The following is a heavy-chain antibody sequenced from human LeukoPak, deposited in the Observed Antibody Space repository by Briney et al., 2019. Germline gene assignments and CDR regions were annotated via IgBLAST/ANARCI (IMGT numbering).Heavy chain of an antibody. CDR1: GFTFSSYW. D-gene: IGHD1-1*01. CDR2: IKQDGSEK. Sequence: GGSLRLSCVASGFTFSSYWMSWVRLAPGKGLEWVANIKQDGSEKYYVDSVKGRFTISRDNAKNSLYLQMNSLRAEDTAVYYCARERRTTSAFDIWGQGTMVTVSS. V-gene: IGHV3-7*01. CDR3: ARERRTTSAFDI. J-gene: IGHJ3*02.